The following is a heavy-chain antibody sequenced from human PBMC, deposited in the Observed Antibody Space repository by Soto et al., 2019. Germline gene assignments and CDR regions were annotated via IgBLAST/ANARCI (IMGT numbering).Heavy chain of an antibody. CDR1: GFTFSSYA. CDR2: ISGSGSST. J-gene: IGHJ4*02. CDR3: AKVLTVVTYYFDY. D-gene: IGHD2-21*02. Sequence: PGGSLRLSCAASGFTFSSYAMSWVRQAPGKGLEWVSAISGSGSSTCYADSVKGRFTISRDNSKNTLYLQMNSLRAEDTAVYYCAKVLTVVTYYFDYWGQGTLVTVSS. V-gene: IGHV3-23*01.